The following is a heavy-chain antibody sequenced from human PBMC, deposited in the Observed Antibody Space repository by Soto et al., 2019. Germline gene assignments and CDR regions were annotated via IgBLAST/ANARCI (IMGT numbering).Heavy chain of an antibody. CDR3: ARMDLWLPDY. D-gene: IGHD3-9*01. CDR1: GFTFSNFV. CDR2: ISADNGHT. J-gene: IGHJ4*02. Sequence: QVQLVQSGAEVKKPGASVKVSCKASGFTFSNFVFGWVRQAPGQGLEWMGWISADNGHTNYIQKLQGRVTLTTDSSTCTAYMELRSLRSDDTAVYYCARMDLWLPDYWGQGTLVTVSS. V-gene: IGHV1-18*01.